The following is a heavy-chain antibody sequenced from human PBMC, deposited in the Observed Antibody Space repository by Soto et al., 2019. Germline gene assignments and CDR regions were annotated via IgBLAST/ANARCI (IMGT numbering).Heavy chain of an antibody. CDR3: GRDRGHSRGLDAFDL. CDR2: IYSGGST. J-gene: IGHJ3*01. V-gene: IGHV3-53*04. Sequence: EVQLVESGGGLVQPGGSLRLSCAASGFTVSSNYMSWVRQAPGKGLEWVSVIYSGGSTYYAASVKGRFAISRHNSNNTLYLQMNSLRAEENAVYYCGRDRGHSRGLDAFDLWGQGTMVTVSS. CDR1: GFTVSSNY. D-gene: IGHD6-19*01.